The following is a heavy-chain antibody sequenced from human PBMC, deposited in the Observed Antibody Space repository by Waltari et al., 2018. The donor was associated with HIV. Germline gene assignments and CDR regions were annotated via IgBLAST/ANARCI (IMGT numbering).Heavy chain of an antibody. D-gene: IGHD2-2*01. CDR3: ARDPRAMPGY. CDR2: INHSGGT. V-gene: IGHV4-34*01. J-gene: IGHJ1*01. Sequence: QLQLQQLGAGLFKPSETLSLTCAVSCGSFSGYSWSWIRQPPGKGLEWIGEINHSGGTLYNPSRKRRVTMSVDTSKKQCSLKLSSVTAADTAVYYCARDPRAMPGYWGQGTLVTGSS. CDR1: CGSFSGYS.